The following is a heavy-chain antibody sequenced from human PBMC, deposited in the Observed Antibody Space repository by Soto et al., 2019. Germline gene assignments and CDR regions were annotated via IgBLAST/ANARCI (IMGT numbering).Heavy chain of an antibody. D-gene: IGHD6-19*01. CDR2: ISGSGGTT. Sequence: EVQVLESGGGLVQPGGSLRLSCAASGFTFNNYAMSWARQAPGKGLEWVSAISGSGGTTYYADSVKGRFTISRDNSKNTLYLQTNSLRAEDTAVYYCAKAGGMNSGWYPDYWGQGTLVTVSS. CDR3: AKAGGMNSGWYPDY. CDR1: GFTFNNYA. J-gene: IGHJ4*02. V-gene: IGHV3-23*01.